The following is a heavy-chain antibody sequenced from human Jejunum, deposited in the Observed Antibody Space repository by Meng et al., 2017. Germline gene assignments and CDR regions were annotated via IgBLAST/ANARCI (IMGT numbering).Heavy chain of an antibody. CDR3: VRHDYCSGSGETCYPHFDY. V-gene: IGHV4-4*02. D-gene: IGHD2-15*01. CDR1: GDSMNNAVW. Sequence: GSLRLSCAVSGDSMNNAVWWRWVRPAPGKGREWMGEIHHSGSTHYNPSLQSRVTMSVDKSKNQISLSLSSVTAADTAMYYCVRHDYCSGSGETCYPHFDYWGQGALVTVSS. CDR2: IHHSGST. J-gene: IGHJ4*02.